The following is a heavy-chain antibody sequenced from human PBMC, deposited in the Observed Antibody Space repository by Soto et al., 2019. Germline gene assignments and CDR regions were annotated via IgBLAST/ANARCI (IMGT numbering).Heavy chain of an antibody. J-gene: IGHJ6*03. CDR3: ARLDYGDYPVDYYYYYHMDV. D-gene: IGHD4-17*01. CDR2: IYYSGST. CDR1: GGSISSYY. Sequence: PSETLSLTCTVSGGSISSYYWSWIRQPPGKGLEWIGYIYYSGSTNYNPSLKSRVTISVDTSKNQFSLKLSSVTAADTAVYYCARLDYGDYPVDYYYYYHMDVWGKGTTVTVSS. V-gene: IGHV4-59*08.